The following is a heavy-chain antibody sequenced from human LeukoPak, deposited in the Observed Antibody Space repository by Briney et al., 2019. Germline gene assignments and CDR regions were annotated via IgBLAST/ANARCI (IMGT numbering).Heavy chain of an antibody. CDR3: ANNMGLKSALSRPHY. V-gene: IGHV3-53*05. D-gene: IGHD1-14*01. CDR1: GFTVSSNY. Sequence: GGSLRLSCAASGFTVSSNYMNWVRQAPGKGLEWVSVIYSGGSTYYADSVEGRFTISRDDSKNTLFLQMNSLRPADTAIYYCANNMGLKSALSRPHYWGQGTLVTVSS. CDR2: IYSGGST. J-gene: IGHJ4*02.